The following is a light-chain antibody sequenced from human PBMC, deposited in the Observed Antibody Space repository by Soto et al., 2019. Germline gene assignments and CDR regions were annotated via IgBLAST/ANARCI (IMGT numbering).Light chain of an antibody. CDR3: QSYDSSLSGSV. CDR1: SSNIGAGYD. J-gene: IGLJ3*02. Sequence: QPVLTQPPSVSGAPGQRVTFSCTGSSSNIGAGYDVHWYQQLPGTAPKLLIYGNNNRPSGVPDRFSGSKSGTSASLAITGLQAEDEADYYCQSYDSSLSGSVFGGGTKLTVL. CDR2: GNN. V-gene: IGLV1-40*01.